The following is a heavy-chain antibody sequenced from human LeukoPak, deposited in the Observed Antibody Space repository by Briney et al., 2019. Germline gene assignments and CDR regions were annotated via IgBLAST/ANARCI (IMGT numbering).Heavy chain of an antibody. CDR1: GGTFSSYA. J-gene: IGHJ3*02. D-gene: IGHD2-15*01. CDR3: ARGDEYCSGGSCFYDAFDI. Sequence: ASVKVSCKASGGTFSSYAISWVRQAPGQGLEWMGRIIPILGIANYAQKFQGRVTINADKSTSTAYMELSSLRSEDTAVYYCARGDEYCSGGSCFYDAFDIWGQGTMVTVSS. V-gene: IGHV1-69*04. CDR2: IIPILGIA.